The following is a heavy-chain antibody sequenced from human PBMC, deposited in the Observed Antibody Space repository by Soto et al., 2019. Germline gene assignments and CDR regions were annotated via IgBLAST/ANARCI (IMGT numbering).Heavy chain of an antibody. CDR1: GGTFSSYA. V-gene: IGHV1-69*01. J-gene: IGHJ6*02. D-gene: IGHD3-3*01. Sequence: QVQLVQSGAEVKKPGSSVKVSCKASGGTFSSYAISWVRQAPGQGLEWMGGIIPIFGTANYAQKFQGRATITADESTSTAYMELSSLRSEDTAVYYCARAVQPTYYDFWSGSHYYYYYGMDVWGQGTTVTVSS. CDR2: IIPIFGTA. CDR3: ARAVQPTYYDFWSGSHYYYYYGMDV.